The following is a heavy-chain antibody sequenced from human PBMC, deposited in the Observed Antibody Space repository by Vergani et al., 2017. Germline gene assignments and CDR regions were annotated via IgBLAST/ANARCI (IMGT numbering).Heavy chain of an antibody. CDR3: ATDEYCSGGSCQAYSDYYYYMDV. V-gene: IGHV4-39*07. D-gene: IGHD2-15*01. Sequence: QLQLQESGPGLVKPSETLSLTCTVSGGSISSSSYYWGWIRQPPGKGLEWIGSIYYSGSTYYNPSLKSRVTISVDTSKNQFSLKLSSVTAADTAVYYCATDEYCSGGSCQAYSDYYYYMDVWGKGTTVTVSS. J-gene: IGHJ6*03. CDR1: GGSISSSSYY. CDR2: IYYSGST.